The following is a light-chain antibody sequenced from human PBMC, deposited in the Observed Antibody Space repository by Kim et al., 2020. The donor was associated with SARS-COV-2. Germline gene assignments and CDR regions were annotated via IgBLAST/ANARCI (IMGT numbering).Light chain of an antibody. Sequence: DLQMTQSPSFVSASVGDKVTITCRASQSFSNWLAWYQQRPGEAPKLLIYAASSLHRGVPSRFSGSESGTDFTLTISSLQPEDFATYYCQQTNNFPLAFGGGTKLEI. CDR1: QSFSNW. CDR3: QQTNNFPLA. V-gene: IGKV1-12*01. CDR2: AAS. J-gene: IGKJ4*01.